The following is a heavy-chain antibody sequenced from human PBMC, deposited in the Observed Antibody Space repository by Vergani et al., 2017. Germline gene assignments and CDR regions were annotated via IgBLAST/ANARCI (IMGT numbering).Heavy chain of an antibody. J-gene: IGHJ6*03. V-gene: IGHV1-8*01. CDR2: MNPNSGNT. Sequence: QVQLVQSGAEVKKPGASVKVSCKASGYTFTSYDINWVRQATGQGLEWMGWMNPNSGNTGYAQKFQGRVTMTRNTSISTAYMELSSLRSEDTAVYYCARVSSWYYGPIYYYYYYMDVWGKGTTVTVSS. CDR3: ARVSSWYYGPIYYYYYYMDV. D-gene: IGHD6-13*01. CDR1: GYTFTSYD.